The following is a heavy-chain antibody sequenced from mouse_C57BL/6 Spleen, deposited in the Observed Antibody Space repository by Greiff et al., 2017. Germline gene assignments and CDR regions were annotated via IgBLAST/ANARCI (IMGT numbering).Heavy chain of an antibody. J-gene: IGHJ4*01. CDR1: GYTFTSYW. Sequence: VQLQQSGAELAQPGASVKLSCKASGYTFTSYWMHWVKQRPGQGLEWIGYINPSSGYTTYNQKFKDKATLTADKSSSTAYMQLSSLTYEDSAVXYCARGTTVVDYYAMDDGGQGTSVTVSS. D-gene: IGHD1-1*01. CDR2: INPSSGYT. V-gene: IGHV1-7*01. CDR3: ARGTTVVDYYAMDD.